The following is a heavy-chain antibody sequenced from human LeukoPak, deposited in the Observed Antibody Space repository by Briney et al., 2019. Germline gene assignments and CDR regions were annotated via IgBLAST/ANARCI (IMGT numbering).Heavy chain of an antibody. V-gene: IGHV3-74*01. CDR2: INSDGSST. Sequence: QPGGSLRLSCVASGFTFSSYWMHWVRQAPGKGLVWVSRINSDGSSTSYADSVKGRFTISRDNAKNTLYLQMNSLRAEDTAVYYCAKAGEMATILHYFDYWGQGTLVTVSS. CDR1: GFTFSSYW. CDR3: AKAGEMATILHYFDY. D-gene: IGHD5-24*01. J-gene: IGHJ4*02.